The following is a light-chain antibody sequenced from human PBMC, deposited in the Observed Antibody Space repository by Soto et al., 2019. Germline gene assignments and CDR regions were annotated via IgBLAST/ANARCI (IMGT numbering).Light chain of an antibody. CDR2: GVS. J-gene: IGKJ1*01. CDR3: QHYGNSLWT. CDR1: QSISSTS. Sequence: EIVWTQSPGTMSLSPGERATLSCRARQSISSTSFAWDQQKLGEAPRLLIYGVSSRGTGIPDRFSGSGSGTDFTLPINRQAPEDFAVYFCQHYGNSLWTFGQGTKVEIK. V-gene: IGKV3-20*01.